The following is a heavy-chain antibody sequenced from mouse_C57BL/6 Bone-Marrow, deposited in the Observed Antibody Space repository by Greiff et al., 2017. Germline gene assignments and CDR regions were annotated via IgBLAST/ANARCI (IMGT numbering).Heavy chain of an antibody. CDR2: IYPRSGNT. Sequence: VKLVESGAELARPGASVKLSCKASGYTFTSYGISWVKQRTGQGLEWIGEIYPRSGNTYYNEKFKGKATLTVDKSSSTAYMELSSLTSEDSAVYFCARGSHCGSWAWFAYWGQGTLVTVSA. CDR1: GYTFTSYG. CDR3: ARGSHCGSWAWFAY. V-gene: IGHV1-81*01. J-gene: IGHJ3*01. D-gene: IGHD1-1*01.